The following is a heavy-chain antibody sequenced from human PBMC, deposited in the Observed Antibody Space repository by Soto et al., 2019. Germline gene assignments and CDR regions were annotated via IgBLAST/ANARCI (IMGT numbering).Heavy chain of an antibody. CDR3: AKERYYDILTGPENYYYHYGMDV. J-gene: IGHJ6*02. Sequence: EVQLLESGGGLVQPGGSLRLSCAASGFTFSSYAMSWVRQAPGKGLEWVADITGSGGYTFYADSVTGRFTISRDNSKNTLYLQMSSRRAEDTAVYYCAKERYYDILTGPENYYYHYGMDVWGQGTTVTVSS. CDR1: GFTFSSYA. CDR2: ITGSGGYT. D-gene: IGHD3-9*01. V-gene: IGHV3-23*01.